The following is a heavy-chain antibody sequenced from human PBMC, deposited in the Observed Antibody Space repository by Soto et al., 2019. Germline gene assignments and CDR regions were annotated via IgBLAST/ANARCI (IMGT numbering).Heavy chain of an antibody. J-gene: IGHJ4*02. CDR1: GGSISSSSYY. Sequence: QLQLQESGPGLVKPSETLSLTCTVSGGSISSSSYYWGWIRQPPGKGLEWIGSIYYSGSTYYNPSLKSRVTTSXXTXKXXSPLKLSSLPAADPAVSYCARLPYYDILTGYYVDYWGQGTLVTVSS. D-gene: IGHD3-9*01. CDR2: IYYSGST. CDR3: ARLPYYDILTGYYVDY. V-gene: IGHV4-39*01.